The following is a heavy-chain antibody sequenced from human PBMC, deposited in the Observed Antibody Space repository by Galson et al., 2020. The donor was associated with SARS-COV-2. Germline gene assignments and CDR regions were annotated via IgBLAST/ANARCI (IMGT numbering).Heavy chain of an antibody. CDR2: LNHNSGGT. CDR1: GYSFTGYY. CDR3: ARIYCSGVTCYHYFGMDV. V-gene: IGHV1-2*02. Sequence: SVKVSCKDSGYSFTGYYMHWVRQAPGKGLEWMRWLNHNSGGTKHAQKFQGRVTMTRDTSISTAYMELSRLKSDDTAVYYCARIYCSGVTCYHYFGMDVWGQGTAVTFSS. J-gene: IGHJ6*02. D-gene: IGHD2-15*01.